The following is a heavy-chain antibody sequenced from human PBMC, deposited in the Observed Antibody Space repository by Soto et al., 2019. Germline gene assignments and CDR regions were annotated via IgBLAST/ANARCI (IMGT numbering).Heavy chain of an antibody. CDR2: ISSSSSYI. CDR3: ARGLHYYDGSGYYFP. CDR1: GFTFSSYS. J-gene: IGHJ4*02. Sequence: PGGSLRLSCAASGFTFSSYSVNWVRQAPGKGLEWVSSISSSSSYIYYADSVKGRFTISRDNAKNSLYLQMNSLRAEDTAVYYCARGLHYYDGSGYYFPWGQGTLVTVSS. V-gene: IGHV3-21*01. D-gene: IGHD3-22*01.